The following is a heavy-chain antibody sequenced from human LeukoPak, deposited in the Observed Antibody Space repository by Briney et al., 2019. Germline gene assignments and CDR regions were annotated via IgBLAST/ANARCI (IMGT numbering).Heavy chain of an antibody. V-gene: IGHV4-59*12. J-gene: IGHJ4*02. D-gene: IGHD1-26*01. CDR3: AREGWELLEFDY. CDR2: IFYSGRT. CDR1: GGSISSYY. Sequence: SETLSLTCTVSGGSISSYYWNWIRQPPGKGLEWIGYIFYSGRTSYNPSLKSRVTMSVDTSKNQFSLKLSSVTAADTAVYYCAREGWELLEFDYWGQGTLVTVSS.